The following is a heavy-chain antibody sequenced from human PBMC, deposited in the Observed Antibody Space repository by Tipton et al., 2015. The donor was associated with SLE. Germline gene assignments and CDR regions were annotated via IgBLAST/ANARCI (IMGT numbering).Heavy chain of an antibody. CDR1: GYTFTSYD. CDR2: MNPNSGNT. V-gene: IGHV1-8*01. CDR3: ATLGAVAGTVFDY. D-gene: IGHD6-19*01. Sequence: QLVQSGPEVKKPGASVKVSCKASGYTFTSYDINWVRQAIGQGLEWMGWMNPNSGNTGYAQKFQGRVTMTRNTSISTAYMELSSLRSEDTAVYYCATLGAVAGTVFDYWGQGTLVTVSS. J-gene: IGHJ4*02.